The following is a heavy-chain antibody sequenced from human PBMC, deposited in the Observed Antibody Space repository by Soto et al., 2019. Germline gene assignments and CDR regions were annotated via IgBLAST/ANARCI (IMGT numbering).Heavy chain of an antibody. CDR2: ISQSGNT. CDR3: ARAPKVSGSSQTRPDF. J-gene: IGHJ4*02. CDR1: SGSLSGYY. V-gene: IGHV4-34*01. D-gene: IGHD6-6*01. Sequence: SETLSLTCSLYSGSLSGYYWSWIRQPPGKGLEWIGEISQSGNTNYSPSLKSRVSISIDTSKKQFSLNLASVSAADTAVYYCARAPKVSGSSQTRPDFWGQGTLVTVSS.